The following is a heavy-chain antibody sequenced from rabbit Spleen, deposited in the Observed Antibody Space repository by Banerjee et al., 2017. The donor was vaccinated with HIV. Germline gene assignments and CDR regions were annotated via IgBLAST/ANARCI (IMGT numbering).Heavy chain of an antibody. CDR2: IVPIFAIA. CDR3: TRDDGSGHYIDGYFNL. Sequence: QLVESGGGLVQPGGSLKLSCKASGFDFSTYSMSWVRQAPGKGLEWIGYIVPIFAIAVYASWVNGRFTISSHNAQNTLYLQLNSLTAADTATYFCTRDDGSGHYIDGYFNLWGQGTLVTVS. CDR1: GFDFSTYS. V-gene: IGHV1S7*01. J-gene: IGHJ4*01. D-gene: IGHD1-1*01.